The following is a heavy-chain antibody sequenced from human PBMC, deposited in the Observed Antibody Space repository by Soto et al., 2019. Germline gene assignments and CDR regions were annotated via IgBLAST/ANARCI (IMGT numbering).Heavy chain of an antibody. D-gene: IGHD2-15*01. J-gene: IGHJ4*02. CDR3: ARLMFRGGDFDY. Sequence: QLQLQESGPGLVKPSETLSLTCTVSGGAISGSTYYWGWIRQYPGKGLEWVANVYYTETTAYNPSLKSRLTISVDTSENQFSLKVKSVTAADTAIYYCARLMFRGGDFDYWGQGTLVTVSS. CDR1: GGAISGSTYY. CDR2: VYYTETT. V-gene: IGHV4-39*01.